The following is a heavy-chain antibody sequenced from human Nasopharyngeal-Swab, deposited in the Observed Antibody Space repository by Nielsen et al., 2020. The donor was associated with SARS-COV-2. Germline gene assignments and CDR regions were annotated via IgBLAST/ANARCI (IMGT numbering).Heavy chain of an antibody. D-gene: IGHD3-3*01. J-gene: IGHJ4*02. CDR2: ISYDGSNK. V-gene: IGHV3-30-3*01. CDR3: AGNGIRFLEWLLAQPLDY. Sequence: VRQAPGKGLEWVAVISYDGSNKYYADSVKGRFTISRDNSKNTLYLQMNSLRAGDTAVYYCAGNGIRFLEWLLAQPLDYWGQGTLVTVSS.